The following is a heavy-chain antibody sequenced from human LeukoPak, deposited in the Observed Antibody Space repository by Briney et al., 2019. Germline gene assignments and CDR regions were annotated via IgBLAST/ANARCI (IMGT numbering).Heavy chain of an antibody. J-gene: IGHJ4*02. CDR1: GYTFTSYG. D-gene: IGHD3-16*01. Sequence: ASVKVSCXASGYTFTSYGISWVRQAPGQGLEWMGWISAYNGNTNYAQKLQGRVTMTTDTSTSTAYMELRSLRSDDTAVYYCARETYYHYYFDYWGQGTLVTVSS. V-gene: IGHV1-18*01. CDR3: ARETYYHYYFDY. CDR2: ISAYNGNT.